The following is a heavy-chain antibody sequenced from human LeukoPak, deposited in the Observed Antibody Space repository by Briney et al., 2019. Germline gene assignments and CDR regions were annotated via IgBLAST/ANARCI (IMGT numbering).Heavy chain of an antibody. V-gene: IGHV3-7*03. D-gene: IGHD1-26*01. Sequence: PGGSLRLSCAASGFTFSSYWMSWVRQAPGKGLEWVANIKQDGSEKYYVDSVKGRFTISRDNAKNSLYLQMNSLRAEDTAVYYCAKGSYSGSYRSIDYWGQGTLVTVSS. CDR1: GFTFSSYW. J-gene: IGHJ4*02. CDR3: AKGSYSGSYRSIDY. CDR2: IKQDGSEK.